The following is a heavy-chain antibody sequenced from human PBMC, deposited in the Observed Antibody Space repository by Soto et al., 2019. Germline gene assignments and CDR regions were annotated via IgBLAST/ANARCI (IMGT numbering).Heavy chain of an antibody. CDR1: GFTFIDYW. Sequence: GGSLRLSCTASGFTFIDYWMSWVRQAPGKGLEWVANIHRDGSDKYYVDSVKGRFTISRDNAKNSLSLQMNSLRAEDTAVYYCARDEGYNFWSGHYRNHYLDYWGQGALVTVSS. J-gene: IGHJ4*02. CDR2: IHRDGSDK. D-gene: IGHD3-3*01. CDR3: ARDEGYNFWSGHYRNHYLDY. V-gene: IGHV3-7*01.